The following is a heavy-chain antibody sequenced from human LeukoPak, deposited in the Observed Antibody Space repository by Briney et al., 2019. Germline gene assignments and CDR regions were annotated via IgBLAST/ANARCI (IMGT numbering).Heavy chain of an antibody. Sequence: SETLSLTCTVSGGSISNNNYYWGWIRQPPGKGLEWIVSIHNSGSTYYNPSLKSRVAISVDTSKNQFSLKLSSVTAADTAVYYCATDRGVYRYGQEVFWGQGTLVTVSS. V-gene: IGHV4-39*07. CDR1: GGSISNNNYY. J-gene: IGHJ4*02. CDR3: ATDRGVYRYGQEVF. D-gene: IGHD5-18*01. CDR2: IHNSGST.